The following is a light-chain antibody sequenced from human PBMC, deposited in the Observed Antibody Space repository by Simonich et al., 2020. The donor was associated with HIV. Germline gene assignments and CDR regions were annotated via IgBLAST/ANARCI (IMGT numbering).Light chain of an antibody. CDR3: QQYNHWPPA. CDR1: QSVSSSY. CDR2: GAS. V-gene: IGKV3-20*01. Sequence: EIVLTQSPGTLSLSPGERATLSCRASQSVSSSYLAWYQQKPGQAPRLLIYGASSRATGIPDRFSGFGSGTDFTPTISRLEPEDVAVYYCQQYNHWPPAFGQGTKVEIK. J-gene: IGKJ1*01.